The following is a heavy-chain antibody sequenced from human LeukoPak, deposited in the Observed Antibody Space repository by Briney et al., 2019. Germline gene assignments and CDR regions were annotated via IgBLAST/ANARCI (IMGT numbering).Heavy chain of an antibody. V-gene: IGHV4-59*12. CDR2: IYYSGST. CDR1: GGSISSYY. Sequence: SETLSLTCTVSGGSISSYYWSWIRQPPGKGLEWIGYIYYSGSTNYNPSLKSRVTISVDKSKNQFSLKLSSVTAADTAVYYCARGGLGGSSWSNFDYWGQGTLVTVSS. D-gene: IGHD6-13*01. J-gene: IGHJ4*02. CDR3: ARGGLGGSSWSNFDY.